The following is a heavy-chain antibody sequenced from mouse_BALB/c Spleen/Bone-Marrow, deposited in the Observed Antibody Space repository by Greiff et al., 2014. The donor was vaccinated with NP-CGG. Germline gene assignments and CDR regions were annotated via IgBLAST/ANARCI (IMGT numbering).Heavy chain of an antibody. CDR3: AXPSWXXX. J-gene: IGHJ3*01. V-gene: IGHV3-2*02. Sequence: VQLKQSGPGLVKPSQSLFLTCTVTGYSITSDYAWNWIRQFPGNKLEWMGYISYSGXXXXXXXXXXXXSIXRDTSKNQFFLQLNSVTTEDTATYYCAXPSWXXXWGXGTLVTVSA. CDR2: ISYSGXX. CDR1: GYSITSDYA.